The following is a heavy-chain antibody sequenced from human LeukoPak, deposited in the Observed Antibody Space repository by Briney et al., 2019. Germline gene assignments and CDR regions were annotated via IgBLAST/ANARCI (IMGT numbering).Heavy chain of an antibody. D-gene: IGHD3-3*01. Sequence: SETLSLTCTVSGGSISSYYWSWIRQPAGKGLEWIGRIYTSGSTNYNPSLKSRVTMSVDTSKNRFSLKLSSVTAADTAVYYCARGILEWVRNYYYYYMDVWGKGTTVTVSS. CDR3: ARGILEWVRNYYYYYMDV. CDR2: IYTSGST. V-gene: IGHV4-4*07. J-gene: IGHJ6*03. CDR1: GGSISSYY.